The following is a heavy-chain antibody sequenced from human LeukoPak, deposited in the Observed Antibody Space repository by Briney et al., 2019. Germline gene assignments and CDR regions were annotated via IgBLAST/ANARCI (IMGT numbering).Heavy chain of an antibody. D-gene: IGHD5-12*01. Sequence: ASVKVSCKASGYPFRSYVIHWLRQAPGQSLEWIGWINPANGNTKYSRNFQGRVTITRDTSASVVYMELSSLRYEDTAVYYCARDGYDADGYLDYWGQGALVPVSS. CDR2: INPANGNT. CDR3: ARDGYDADGYLDY. CDR1: GYPFRSYV. J-gene: IGHJ4*02. V-gene: IGHV1-3*01.